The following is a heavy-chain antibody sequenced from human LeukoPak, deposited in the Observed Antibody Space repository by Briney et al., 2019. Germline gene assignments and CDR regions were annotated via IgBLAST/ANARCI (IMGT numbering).Heavy chain of an antibody. CDR1: GYTFTGYY. J-gene: IGHJ4*02. V-gene: IGHV1-2*02. Sequence: ASVKVSCKASGYTFTGYYMHWVRQAPGQGLEWMGWINPNSGGTNYAQKFKGRVTMTRDTSISTAYMELSRLRSDDTAVYYCARGYYDILTGYYPLNYFDYWGQGTLVTVSS. CDR3: ARGYYDILTGYYPLNYFDY. CDR2: INPNSGGT. D-gene: IGHD3-9*01.